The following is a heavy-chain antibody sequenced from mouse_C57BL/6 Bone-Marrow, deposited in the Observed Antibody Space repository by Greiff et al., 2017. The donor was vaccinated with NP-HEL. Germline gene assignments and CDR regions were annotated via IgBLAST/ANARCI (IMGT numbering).Heavy chain of an antibody. V-gene: IGHV12-3*01. D-gene: IGHD1-1*01. CDR2: ITHSGET. CDR1: GFPITSGYY. J-gene: IGHJ2*01. Sequence: VQLVESGPGLVKPSQSLFLTCSITGFPITSGYYWIWIRQSPGKPLEWMGYITHSGETFYNPSLQSPISITRETSKNQFFLQLNSVTTEDTAMYYCAGDRITTVVAFDYWGQGTTLTVSS. CDR3: AGDRITTVVAFDY.